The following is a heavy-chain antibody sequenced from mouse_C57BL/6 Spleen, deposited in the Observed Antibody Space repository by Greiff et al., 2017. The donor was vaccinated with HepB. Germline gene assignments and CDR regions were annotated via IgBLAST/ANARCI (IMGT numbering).Heavy chain of an antibody. J-gene: IGHJ4*01. CDR1: GYTFTSYW. CDR3: ARRGLRKSAMDY. CDR2: IYPGSGST. V-gene: IGHV1-55*01. Sequence: VQLQQSGAELVKPGASVKMSCKASGYTFTSYWITWVKQRPGQGLEWIGDIYPGSGSTNYNEKFKSKATLTVDTSSSTAYMQLSSLTSEDSAVYYCARRGLRKSAMDYWGQGTSVTVSS. D-gene: IGHD3-1*01.